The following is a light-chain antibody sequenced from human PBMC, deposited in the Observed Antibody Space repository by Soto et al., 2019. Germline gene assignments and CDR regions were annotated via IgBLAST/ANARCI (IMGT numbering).Light chain of an antibody. CDR3: CSYAGSYGYV. J-gene: IGLJ1*01. CDR1: SSDVGGYNY. CDR2: DVS. V-gene: IGLV2-11*01. Sequence: ALTQPRSVSGSPGQSVTISCTGTSSDVGGYNYVSWYQQHPGKAPKLMIYDVSKRPSGVPDRFSGSKSGNTASLTISGLQAEDEADYYCCSYAGSYGYVFGTGTKVTVL.